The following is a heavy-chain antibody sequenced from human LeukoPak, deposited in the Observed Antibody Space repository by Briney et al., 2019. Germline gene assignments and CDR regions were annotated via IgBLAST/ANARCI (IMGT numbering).Heavy chain of an antibody. CDR3: ATTIRDSPWDY. D-gene: IGHD5-12*01. J-gene: IGHJ4*02. CDR1: GFTFSTYW. V-gene: IGHV3-7*01. Sequence: GGSLRLSCAASGFTFSTYWKSWVRQAPGKGLEWVANIKQDGSIKYYVDSVKGRFTISRDNAKNSLYLQLNSLRAGDTAVYYCATTIRDSPWDYWGQGTLVTVSS. CDR2: IKQDGSIK.